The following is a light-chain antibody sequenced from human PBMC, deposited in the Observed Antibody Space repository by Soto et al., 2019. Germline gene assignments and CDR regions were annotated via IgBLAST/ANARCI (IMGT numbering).Light chain of an antibody. CDR2: DVS. J-gene: IGKJ1*01. Sequence: EIVLTQSPGTLSLSPGERATLSCRSSQSVSSSYLAWYQQKPGQAPRLLIYDVSSRATGIPDRFSGSGSVTDFTLTISILEPEDFAVYYCQQYRSSPTFGQGTKVEIK. V-gene: IGKV3-20*01. CDR1: QSVSSSY. CDR3: QQYRSSPT.